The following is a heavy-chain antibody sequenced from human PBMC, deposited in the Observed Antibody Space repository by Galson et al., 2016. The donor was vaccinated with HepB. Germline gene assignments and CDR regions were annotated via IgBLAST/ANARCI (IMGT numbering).Heavy chain of an antibody. Sequence: SLRLSCAASGLTFTESAIHWVRQASGKGLEWLGRIRSKPNNYATAYAASVKGRFILSRDDSKNTAYLQVNSLKTEDTARYSCTRNHVLPFDYWGQGTLVIVSS. CDR1: GLTFTESA. CDR3: TRNHVLPFDY. J-gene: IGHJ4*02. CDR2: IRSKPNNYAT. V-gene: IGHV3-73*01.